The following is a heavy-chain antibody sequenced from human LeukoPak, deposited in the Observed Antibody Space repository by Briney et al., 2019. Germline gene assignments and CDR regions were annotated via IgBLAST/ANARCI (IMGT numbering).Heavy chain of an antibody. J-gene: IGHJ4*02. D-gene: IGHD3-3*01. CDR3: ARQDYDFWSGYSLLTHFDY. Sequence: GESLKISCKGSGYSFTSYWIGWVRQMPGKGLEWMGIIYPGDSDTRYSPSFQGQVTISAGKSISTAYLQWSSLKASDTAMYYCARQDYDFWSGYSLLTHFDYWGQGTLVTVSS. CDR1: GYSFTSYW. V-gene: IGHV5-51*01. CDR2: IYPGDSDT.